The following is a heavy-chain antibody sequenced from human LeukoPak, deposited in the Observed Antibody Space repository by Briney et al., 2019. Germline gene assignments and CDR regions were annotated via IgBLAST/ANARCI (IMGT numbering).Heavy chain of an antibody. CDR1: GYTLTELS. Sequence: ASVKVSCKVSGYTLTELSMHWVRQAPGKGLEWMGGFDPEDGETIYAQKFQGRVTMTEDTSTDTAYMELSSLRPEDTAVYYGAKGRYDLWVGLSNYFVAEGGQRSLVTVSS. D-gene: IGHD3-3*01. J-gene: IGHJ4*02. CDR3: AKGRYDLWVGLSNYFVAE. CDR2: FDPEDGET. V-gene: IGHV1-24*01.